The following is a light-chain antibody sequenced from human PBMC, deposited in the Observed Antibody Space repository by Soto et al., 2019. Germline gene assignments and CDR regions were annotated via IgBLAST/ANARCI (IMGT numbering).Light chain of an antibody. V-gene: IGLV2-11*01. CDR2: DVN. CDR3: CSYAGTYAFYV. Sequence: QSALTQPRSVSGSPGQSVTISCTGVSSDVGGSNHVSWYQHHPGKAPKLMIYDVNKRPSGVPDRFSASKSGITASLTISGLQAEDEADYYCCSYAGTYAFYVFGTGTKVTVL. CDR1: SSDVGGSNH. J-gene: IGLJ1*01.